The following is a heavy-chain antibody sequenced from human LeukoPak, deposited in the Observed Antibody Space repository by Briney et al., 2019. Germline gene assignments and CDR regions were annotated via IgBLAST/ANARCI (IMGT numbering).Heavy chain of an antibody. CDR2: INPNSGGT. Sequence: GFSVKVSCKASGYTFTGYYMHWVRQAPGQGLEWMGWINPNSGGTNYAQKFQGRVTMTRDTSISTAYMVLSRLRSDDTAVYYCARDSSSWGNYGMDVWGQGTTVTVSS. V-gene: IGHV1-2*02. J-gene: IGHJ6*02. CDR3: ARDSSSWGNYGMDV. D-gene: IGHD6-13*01. CDR1: GYTFTGYY.